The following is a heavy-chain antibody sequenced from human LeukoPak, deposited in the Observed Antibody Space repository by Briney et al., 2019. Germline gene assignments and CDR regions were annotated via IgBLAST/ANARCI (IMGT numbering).Heavy chain of an antibody. CDR2: IYYSGST. Sequence: SETLSLTCTVSGGSISSYYWSWIRQPPGKGLEWIGSIYYSGSTYYNPSLKSRVTISVDTSKNQFSLKLSSVAAADTAVYYCAQGVSRYYSDYWGQGTLVTVSS. CDR1: GGSISSYY. J-gene: IGHJ4*02. V-gene: IGHV4-59*05. CDR3: AQGVSRYYSDY. D-gene: IGHD3-22*01.